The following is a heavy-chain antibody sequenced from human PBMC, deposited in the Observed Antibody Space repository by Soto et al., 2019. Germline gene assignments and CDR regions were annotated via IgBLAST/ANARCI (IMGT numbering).Heavy chain of an antibody. V-gene: IGHV4-34*01. D-gene: IGHD1-26*01. J-gene: IGHJ4*02. CDR3: ARRPVYSYFDY. CDR1: GGSFSGYY. CDR2: INHSGST. Sequence: SETLSLTCAVYGGSFSGYYWSWIRQPPGKGLEWIGEINHSGSTNYNPSLKSRVTISVDTSKNQFSLKLSSVTAADTAVYYCARRPVYSYFDYWGQGTLVTASS.